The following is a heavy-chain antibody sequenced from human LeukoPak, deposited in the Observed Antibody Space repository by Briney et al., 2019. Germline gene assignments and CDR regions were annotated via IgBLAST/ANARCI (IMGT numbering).Heavy chain of an antibody. Sequence: GGSLRLSCAASGFTFNYSWMSWVRQAPGKGLECVAVISFDGSDKYYADSVKGRFTISRDNSENTLYVQMNSLRAEDTAVYYCARGTYYYDSSGYYSGGLGYWGQGTLVTVSS. CDR1: GFTFNYSW. J-gene: IGHJ4*02. D-gene: IGHD3-22*01. V-gene: IGHV3-30*03. CDR2: ISFDGSDK. CDR3: ARGTYYYDSSGYYSGGLGY.